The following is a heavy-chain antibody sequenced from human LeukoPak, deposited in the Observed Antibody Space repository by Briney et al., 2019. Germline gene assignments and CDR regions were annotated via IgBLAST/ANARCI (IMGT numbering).Heavy chain of an antibody. CDR2: IYYSGST. J-gene: IGHJ4*02. CDR3: ARQVYSSGWWVDY. V-gene: IGHV4-59*08. CDR1: GGSISSYY. D-gene: IGHD6-19*01. Sequence: PSETLSLTCTVSGGSISSYYWSWIRQPPGKGLEWIGYIYYSGSTYYNPSLKSRVTISVDTSKNQFSLKLSSVTAADTAVYYCARQVYSSGWWVDYWGQGTLVTVSS.